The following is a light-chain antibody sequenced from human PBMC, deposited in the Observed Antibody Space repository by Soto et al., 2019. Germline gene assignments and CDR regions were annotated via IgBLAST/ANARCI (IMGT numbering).Light chain of an antibody. Sequence: DIQMTQSPSSLSASVCDRVTITCRASQSVSFWLAWYQQKPGKAPKLLIYKASTLESGVPSRFSGSGSGTEFTLTISSLQPDDFATYYCQHYNSYSEAFGQGTKVDIK. CDR3: QHYNSYSEA. CDR2: KAS. J-gene: IGKJ1*01. V-gene: IGKV1-5*03. CDR1: QSVSFW.